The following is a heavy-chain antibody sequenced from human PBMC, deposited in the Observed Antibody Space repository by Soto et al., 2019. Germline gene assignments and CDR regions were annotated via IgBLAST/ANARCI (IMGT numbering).Heavy chain of an antibody. CDR2: IWYDGSNK. J-gene: IGHJ4*02. Sequence: GGSLRLSCAASGFTFSSYGMHWVRQAPGKGLEWVAVIWYDGSNKYYADSVKGRFTISRDNSKNTLYLQMNSLRAEDTAVYYCARVLNYYDSSGPFDYWGQGTLVTVSS. CDR3: ARVLNYYDSSGPFDY. V-gene: IGHV3-30*19. CDR1: GFTFSSYG. D-gene: IGHD3-22*01.